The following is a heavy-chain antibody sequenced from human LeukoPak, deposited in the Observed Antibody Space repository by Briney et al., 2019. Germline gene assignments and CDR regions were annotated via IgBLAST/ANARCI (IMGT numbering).Heavy chain of an antibody. V-gene: IGHV4-59*01. CDR3: ARQGYCSSTSCYKNPEYFQH. J-gene: IGHJ1*01. D-gene: IGHD2-2*02. CDR1: GGSISSYY. Sequence: SETLSLTCTVSGGSISSYYWSWIRQPPGKGLELIGYIYYSGSTNYNPSLKSRVTISVDTSKNQFSLKLSSVTAADTAVYYCARQGYCSSTSCYKNPEYFQHWGQGTLATVSS. CDR2: IYYSGST.